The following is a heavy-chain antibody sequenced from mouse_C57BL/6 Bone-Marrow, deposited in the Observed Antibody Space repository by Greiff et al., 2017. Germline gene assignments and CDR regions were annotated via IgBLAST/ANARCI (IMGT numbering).Heavy chain of an antibody. Sequence: VQLQQSGAELARPGASVKLSCKASGYTFTSYGISWVKQRPGQGLEWIGEIYPRSGNTYYNEKFKGKATLTADNSSSTAYMELRSLTSEDSAVYFCARGYYYGSSLTMDYWGQGTSVTVSS. CDR2: IYPRSGNT. CDR3: ARGYYYGSSLTMDY. CDR1: GYTFTSYG. J-gene: IGHJ4*01. V-gene: IGHV1-81*01. D-gene: IGHD1-1*01.